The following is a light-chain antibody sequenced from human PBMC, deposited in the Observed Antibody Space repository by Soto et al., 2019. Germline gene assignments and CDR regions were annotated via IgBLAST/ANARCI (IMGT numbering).Light chain of an antibody. V-gene: IGLV2-23*01. J-gene: IGLJ3*02. CDR2: EDS. CDR1: SSDVGSYNL. Sequence: QSALTQPASVSGSPGQSITISCTGTSSDVGSYNLVSWYQQHPGKAPKLMIYEDSKRPSGVSNRFSGSKSGNTASLTISGLQAEDEADYSCCSYAGSSNCVFGGGTKVTVL. CDR3: CSYAGSSNCV.